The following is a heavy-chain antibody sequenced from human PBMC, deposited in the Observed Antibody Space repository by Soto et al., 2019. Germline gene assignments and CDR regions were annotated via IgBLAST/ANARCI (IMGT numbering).Heavy chain of an antibody. V-gene: IGHV3-15*07. CDR3: TTMLTSGAGRGDY. CDR1: GFTFSNAR. D-gene: IGHD3-16*01. J-gene: IGHJ4*02. Sequence: PGGSLRLSCAACGFTFSNARMTWVRQTPGKGLEWVGRIKAKIEGGTTEYAAPVEGRFTISRDDSKNMQYLQMKSLKTEDTALYYCTTMLTSGAGRGDYWFQAPLVTVSS. CDR2: IKAKIEGGTT.